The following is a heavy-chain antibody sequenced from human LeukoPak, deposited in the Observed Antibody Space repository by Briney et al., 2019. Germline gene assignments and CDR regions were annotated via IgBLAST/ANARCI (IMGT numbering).Heavy chain of an antibody. CDR1: GGTFSSYA. CDR2: IIPILGIA. J-gene: IGHJ4*02. Sequence: GASVKVSCKASGGTFSSYAISWVRQAPGQGLEWMGRIIPILGIANYAQKFQGRVTITADKSTSTAYMELSSLRSEDTAVYYCARAPSITMIVAFDYWGQGTLVTVSS. D-gene: IGHD3-22*01. CDR3: ARAPSITMIVAFDY. V-gene: IGHV1-69*04.